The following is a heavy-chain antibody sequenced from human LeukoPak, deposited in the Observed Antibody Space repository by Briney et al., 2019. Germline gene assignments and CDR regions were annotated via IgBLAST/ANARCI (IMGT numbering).Heavy chain of an antibody. CDR3: ARSAAAGTEDNYYYMDV. J-gene: IGHJ6*03. V-gene: IGHV3-7*01. CDR1: GGSISSSSYY. Sequence: PSETLSLTCTVSGGSISSSSYYWGWIRQPPGKGLEWVANIKQDGSEKYYVDSVKGRFTISRDNAKNSLYLQMNSLRAEDTAVYYCARSAAAGTEDNYYYMDVWGKGTTVTVSS. D-gene: IGHD6-13*01. CDR2: IKQDGSEK.